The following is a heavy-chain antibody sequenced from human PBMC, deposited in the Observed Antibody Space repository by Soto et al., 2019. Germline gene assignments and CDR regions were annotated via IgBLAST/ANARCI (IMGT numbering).Heavy chain of an antibody. Sequence: ASDTLSLTCTVSGGSISNYYGSWIRQPPGKGLEWIGYFSYSGTTKYNPSLKSRVTISADTSKNQFSLKLTSVTAADTAVYYCVSGFDYYFAYWGQGTLVTVSS. CDR1: GGSISNYY. V-gene: IGHV4-59*01. CDR3: VSGFDYYFAY. CDR2: FSYSGTT. J-gene: IGHJ4*02. D-gene: IGHD6-19*01.